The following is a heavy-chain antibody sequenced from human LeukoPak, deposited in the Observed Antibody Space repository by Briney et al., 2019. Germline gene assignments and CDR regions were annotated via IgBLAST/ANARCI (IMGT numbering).Heavy chain of an antibody. J-gene: IGHJ4*02. D-gene: IGHD1-7*01. Sequence: GGSLRLSCAASGLTFSNSAMTWVRQAPGKRLEWVSAISAGGSDTIYTDSVKDRFTISRDNSKNTLYLQMNSLRAEDTAVYYCAKGGNSAPLDYWGQGTLVTVSS. V-gene: IGHV3-23*01. CDR3: AKGGNSAPLDY. CDR1: GLTFSNSA. CDR2: ISAGGSDT.